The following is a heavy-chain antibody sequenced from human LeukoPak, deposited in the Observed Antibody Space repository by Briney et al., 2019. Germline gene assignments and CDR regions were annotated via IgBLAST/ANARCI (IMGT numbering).Heavy chain of an antibody. J-gene: IGHJ2*01. Sequence: SETLSLTCIVSGSSVSTFYWSWIRQSPGTGLEWIGFVHDTGSTAYNPSLKSRVTIPLETSKNQLSLMLTSVTAADTAMYYCARGSTDVYWYLDVWGRGTLVTVSS. V-gene: IGHV4-59*02. D-gene: IGHD1-26*01. CDR3: ARGSTDVYWYLDV. CDR2: VHDTGST. CDR1: GSSVSTFY.